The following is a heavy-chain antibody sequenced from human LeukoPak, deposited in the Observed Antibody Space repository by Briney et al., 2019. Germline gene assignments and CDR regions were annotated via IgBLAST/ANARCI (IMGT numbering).Heavy chain of an antibody. J-gene: IGHJ4*02. Sequence: GGSLRLSCAASGFTFSSYEMNWVRQAPGKGLEWVSYISSSGSTIYYADSVKGRFTISRDNAKNSLYLQMNSLRAEDTAVYYCARDLGYSSGWYSGFDYWGQGTLVTVSS. V-gene: IGHV3-48*03. CDR1: GFTFSSYE. D-gene: IGHD6-19*01. CDR3: ARDLGYSSGWYSGFDY. CDR2: ISSSGSTI.